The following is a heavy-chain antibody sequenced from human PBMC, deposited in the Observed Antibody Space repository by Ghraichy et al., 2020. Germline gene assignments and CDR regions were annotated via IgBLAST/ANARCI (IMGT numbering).Heavy chain of an antibody. D-gene: IGHD3-10*01. Sequence: SGPTLVKPTQTLTLTCTFSGFSVSTDALGMGWIRQPPGKALEWLAFIYRSDNKRYSPSLKNRLTILKDTSKNQVVLIMTDMDPVDTATYYCVHSPPITTVAPFFDYWGQGILVTVSS. CDR2: IYRSDNK. J-gene: IGHJ4*02. V-gene: IGHV2-5*01. CDR1: GFSVSTDALG. CDR3: VHSPPITTVAPFFDY.